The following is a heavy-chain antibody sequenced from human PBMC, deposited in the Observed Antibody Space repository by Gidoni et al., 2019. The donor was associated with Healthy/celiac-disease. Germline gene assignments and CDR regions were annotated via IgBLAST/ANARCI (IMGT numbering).Heavy chain of an antibody. CDR2: IYPVDSDT. CDR1: GSSFTSYC. D-gene: IGHD6-19*01. J-gene: IGHJ2*01. Sequence: EVQLLQSVAEVKKPGESLKISCKGSGSSFTSYCIGWVRQMPGKGLEWMGIIYPVDSDTRYSPSFQGQVTISADKSISTAYLQWSSLKASDTAMYYCARRSSIAVAGPGGWYFDLWGRGTLVTVSS. V-gene: IGHV5-51*01. CDR3: ARRSSIAVAGPGGWYFDL.